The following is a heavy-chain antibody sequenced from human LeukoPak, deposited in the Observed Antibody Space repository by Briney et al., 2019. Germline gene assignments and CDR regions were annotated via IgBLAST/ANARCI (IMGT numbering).Heavy chain of an antibody. V-gene: IGHV3-30*18. D-gene: IGHD3-3*01. CDR2: ISYDGSNK. J-gene: IGHJ4*02. CDR1: GFTFSSYG. CDR3: AKERLPFLVWLFDY. Sequence: GGSLRLSCAASGFTFSSYGMHWVRQAPGKGLEWVAVISYDGSNKYYADSVKGRFTISRDNSKNTLYLQMNSLRAEDTAVYYCAKERLPFLVWLFDYWGQGTLVTVSS.